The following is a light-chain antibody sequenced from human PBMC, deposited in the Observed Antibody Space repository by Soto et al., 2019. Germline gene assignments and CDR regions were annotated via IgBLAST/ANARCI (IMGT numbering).Light chain of an antibody. CDR3: SSYTISSTLEV. CDR2: DVT. J-gene: IGLJ1*01. CDR1: SSDVGGYNY. Sequence: QSVLTQPASVSGSPGQSITISCTGTSSDVGGYNYVSWYQQHPGKAPKLIIYDVTNRPSGVSNRFSGSKSGNTASLTISGLQAEDEADYYCSSYTISSTLEVFGTGTKGTVL. V-gene: IGLV2-14*01.